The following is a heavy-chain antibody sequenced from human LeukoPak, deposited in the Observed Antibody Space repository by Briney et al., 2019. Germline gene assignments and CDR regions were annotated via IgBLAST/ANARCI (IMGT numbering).Heavy chain of an antibody. V-gene: IGHV1-69*13. Sequence: SVKVSCKASGGTFSSYAISWVRQAPGQGLEWMGGIIPIFGTANYAQKFQGRVTITADESTSTAYMELSSLRSEDTAVYYCARGGRAGNTMQPYNWFDPWGQGTLVTVSS. J-gene: IGHJ5*02. CDR3: ARGGRAGNTMQPYNWFDP. D-gene: IGHD3-3*01. CDR1: GGTFSSYA. CDR2: IIPIFGTA.